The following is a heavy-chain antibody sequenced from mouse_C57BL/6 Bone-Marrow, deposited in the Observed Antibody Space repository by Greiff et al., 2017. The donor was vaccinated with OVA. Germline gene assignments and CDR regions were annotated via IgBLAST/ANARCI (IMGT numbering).Heavy chain of an antibody. J-gene: IGHJ1*03. D-gene: IGHD2-4*01. Sequence: EVKLVESGPGLVKPSQSLSLTCSVTGYSITSGYYWNWIRQFPGNKLEWMGYISYDGSNNYNPSLKNRISITRDTSKNQFFLKLNSVTTEDTATYYCARDSEYDRNFDVWGTGTTVTVSS. V-gene: IGHV3-6*01. CDR1: GYSITSGYY. CDR2: ISYDGSN. CDR3: ARDSEYDRNFDV.